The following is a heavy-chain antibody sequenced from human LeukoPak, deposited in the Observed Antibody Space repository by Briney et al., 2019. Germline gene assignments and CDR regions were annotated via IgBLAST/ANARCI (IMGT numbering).Heavy chain of an antibody. Sequence: GGSLRLSCAASGFTFSSYAMRWVRQAPGKGLEYVSAISSNGGSTYYANSVKGRFTISRDNSKNTLYLQMGSLRAEDMAVYYCARATGGYYDYWGQGTLVTVSS. J-gene: IGHJ4*02. CDR3: ARATGGYYDY. V-gene: IGHV3-64*01. D-gene: IGHD1-1*01. CDR2: ISSNGGST. CDR1: GFTFSSYA.